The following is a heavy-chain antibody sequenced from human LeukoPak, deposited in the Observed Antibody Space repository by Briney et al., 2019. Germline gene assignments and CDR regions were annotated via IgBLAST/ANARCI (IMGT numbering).Heavy chain of an antibody. CDR1: GGSFSAYY. CDR3: ASAYDSSGYYSGFDY. D-gene: IGHD3-22*01. V-gene: IGHV4-34*01. CDR2: INHSRST. J-gene: IGHJ4*02. Sequence: PSETLSLTCAVYGGSFSAYYWSWIRQPPGKELEWIGEINHSRSTNYNPSLKSRVTISVDTSKNQFSLKLSSVTAADTAVYYCASAYDSSGYYSGFDYWGQGTLVTVSS.